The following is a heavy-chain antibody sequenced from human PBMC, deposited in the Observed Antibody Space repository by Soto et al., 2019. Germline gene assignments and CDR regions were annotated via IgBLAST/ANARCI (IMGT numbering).Heavy chain of an antibody. Sequence: EVQLVESGGGVVRPGGSLRLSCAASGFTFDDYGMSWVRQAPGKGLEWVSGINWNGGSTGYADSVKGRFTISRDNAKNSLYLQMNSLRAEDTALYYCARAPTGRTYYDSSGYYYVSYFDYWGQGTLVTVSS. D-gene: IGHD3-22*01. CDR2: INWNGGST. J-gene: IGHJ4*02. CDR1: GFTFDDYG. V-gene: IGHV3-20*04. CDR3: ARAPTGRTYYDSSGYYYVSYFDY.